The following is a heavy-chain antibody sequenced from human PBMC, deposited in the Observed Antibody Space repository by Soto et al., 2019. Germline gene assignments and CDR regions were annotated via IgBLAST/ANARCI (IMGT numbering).Heavy chain of an antibody. CDR3: AKNQERELPRVIDF. CDR2: MSGSSSTT. Sequence: PGGSLRLSCAASGFTFSDFGMHWVRQAPGGGLEWVSSMSGSSSTTYYADSVKGRFTISRDRSKNTLYLQMSSLRAEDTALYYCAKNQERELPRVIDFWGQGTLVTVSS. CDR1: GFTFSDFG. D-gene: IGHD1-7*01. V-gene: IGHV3-23*01. J-gene: IGHJ4*02.